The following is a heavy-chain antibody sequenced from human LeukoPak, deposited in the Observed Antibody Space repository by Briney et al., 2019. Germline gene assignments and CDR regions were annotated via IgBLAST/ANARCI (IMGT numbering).Heavy chain of an antibody. CDR2: IYTSGST. CDR3: AGETGNYDQSGY. J-gene: IGHJ4*02. D-gene: IGHD4-11*01. V-gene: IGHV4-4*07. Sequence: SETLSLTCTVSGGSISSYYWSWIRQHGGRVQGWVGRIYTSGSTNYNPSLRSRVAISVDKSKNQFSLKLSSVTAADTAVYYCAGETGNYDQSGYWGQGTLVTVSS. CDR1: GGSISSYY.